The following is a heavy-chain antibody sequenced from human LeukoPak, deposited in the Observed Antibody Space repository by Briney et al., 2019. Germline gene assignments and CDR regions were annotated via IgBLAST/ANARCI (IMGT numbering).Heavy chain of an antibody. J-gene: IGHJ3*02. CDR3: ARTYSDSSGFYPDAFDI. D-gene: IGHD3-22*01. CDR1: GGSISSYY. Sequence: SETLSLTCTVSGGSISSYYWSWIRQPPGKGLEWIGYIYYSGSTNYNPSLKSRVTISVDKFKNQFSLNLTSVTAADTAVYYCARTYSDSSGFYPDAFDIWGQGTMVTVTS. CDR2: IYYSGST. V-gene: IGHV4-59*12.